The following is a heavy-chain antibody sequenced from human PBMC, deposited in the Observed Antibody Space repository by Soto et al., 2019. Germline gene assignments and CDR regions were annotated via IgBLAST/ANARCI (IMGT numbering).Heavy chain of an antibody. J-gene: IGHJ4*02. CDR3: AKDNDWDRDGAFDY. Sequence: EVQLVESGGGSVQPGRSLRLSCAASGFSFDDYGMHWVRQGPGKGLEWVSGISWNSGDIYYADSVKGRFTISRDNAKRSLYLQMNSLRTEDTALYYCAKDNDWDRDGAFDYWGQGILVTVSS. CDR2: ISWNSGDI. CDR1: GFSFDDYG. D-gene: IGHD3-9*01. V-gene: IGHV3-9*01.